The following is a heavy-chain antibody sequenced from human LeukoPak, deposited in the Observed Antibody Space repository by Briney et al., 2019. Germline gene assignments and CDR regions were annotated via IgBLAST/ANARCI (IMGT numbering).Heavy chain of an antibody. D-gene: IGHD5-12*01. J-gene: IGHJ6*02. CDR3: VKGGHKLDIQTTHYYYGLDV. CDR1: RFTHRVHC. V-gene: IGHV3-74*03. Sequence: GGSLSLSRVASRFTHRVHCMYCVPEGPSRGLAHVSRVASDASRTTYSESVNGRFTISRDDAKNTMYLQMNSLRVEDTAVYYCVKGGHKLDIQTTHYYYGLDVWGQGTTVAVS. CDR2: VASDASRT.